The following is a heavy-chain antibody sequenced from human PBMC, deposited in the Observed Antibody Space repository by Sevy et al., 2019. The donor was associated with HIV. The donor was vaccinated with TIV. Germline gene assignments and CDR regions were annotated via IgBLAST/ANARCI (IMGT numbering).Heavy chain of an antibody. CDR2: ISPHNGDT. V-gene: IGHV1-18*01. J-gene: IGHJ4*02. Sequence: ASVKVSCKASGYSFTTYRITWLRQAPGQWLEWMGWISPHNGDTNYVQNLQGRVTMITDTSTSTAYMELRSLRSDDTAVYYCARAYCSGGSCYSLAYWGQGTRVTVSS. D-gene: IGHD2-15*01. CDR3: ARAYCSGGSCYSLAY. CDR1: GYSFTTYR.